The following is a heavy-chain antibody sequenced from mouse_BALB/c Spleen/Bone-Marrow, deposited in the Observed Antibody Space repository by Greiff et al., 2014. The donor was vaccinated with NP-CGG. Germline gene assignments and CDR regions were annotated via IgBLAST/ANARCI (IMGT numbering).Heavy chain of an antibody. CDR2: ISSGSSTI. CDR3: TRGGNWDDFDY. J-gene: IGHJ2*01. V-gene: IGHV5-17*02. CDR1: GFIFSSFG. D-gene: IGHD4-1*01. Sequence: VQLKESGGGLVQPGGSRKLSCAASGFIFSSFGMHWVRHAPEKGLEWVAYISSGSSTIFYADTVKGRFTISRDNPRNTLFLQMTSLRSEDTAMYYCTRGGNWDDFDYWGQGTTLTVSS.